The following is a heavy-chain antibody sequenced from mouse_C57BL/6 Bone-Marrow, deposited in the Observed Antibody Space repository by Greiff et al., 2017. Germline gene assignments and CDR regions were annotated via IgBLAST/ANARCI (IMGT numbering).Heavy chain of an antibody. Sequence: VQLQQHGAELVKPGASVKMSCTDSGYTFTSYWITWVKQRPGQGLEWIGDVDPGSGSTNYNEKFKSKATLTVDPSSSTADPQLSSLTSEDSAVYYCARRGGYSYFAVWGTGTKVNVSA. J-gene: IGHJ1*03. CDR3: ARRGGYSYFAV. CDR1: GYTFTSYW. V-gene: IGHV1-55*01. CDR2: VDPGSGST.